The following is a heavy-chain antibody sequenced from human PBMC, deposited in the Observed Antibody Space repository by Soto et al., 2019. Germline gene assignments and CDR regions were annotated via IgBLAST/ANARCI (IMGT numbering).Heavy chain of an antibody. Sequence: ASVKVSCKVSGYTLSEVAIHWVRQTPGEGLEWIGGFDPENDETSYAQNFQGRVTLTEDTPTDTAYLELSGLRSEDTAIYYCTIAAYCSGATCYSGYNWFHPWGQGSLVTVSS. CDR1: GYTLSEVA. D-gene: IGHD2-2*01. J-gene: IGHJ5*02. CDR3: TIAAYCSGATCYSGYNWFHP. CDR2: FDPENDET. V-gene: IGHV1-24*01.